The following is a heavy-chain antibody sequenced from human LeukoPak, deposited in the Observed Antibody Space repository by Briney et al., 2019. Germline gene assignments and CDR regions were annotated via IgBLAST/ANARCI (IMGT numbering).Heavy chain of an antibody. J-gene: IGHJ4*02. CDR2: ISSNGGST. CDR1: GFTFRSYS. V-gene: IGHV3-64*01. CDR3: ARSSIVVVSILDY. Sequence: GGSLRLSCAASGFTFRSYSMNWVRQAPGKGLEYVSAISSNGGSTSYANSVKGRFTISRDNSKNTLYLQMGSLRAEDMAVYYCARSSIVVVSILDYWGQGTLVTVSS. D-gene: IGHD2-2*01.